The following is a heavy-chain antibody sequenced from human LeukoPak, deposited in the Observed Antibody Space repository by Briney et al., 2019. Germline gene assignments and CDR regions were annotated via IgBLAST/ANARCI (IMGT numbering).Heavy chain of an antibody. CDR3: ARARAYGSGSYYNKNWFDP. Sequence: SVKVSCMASGGTFSSYAISWVRQAPGQGLEWMGRIIPIFGTANYAQKFQGRVTITTDESTSTAYMELSSLRSEDTAVYYCARARAYGSGSYYNKNWFDPWGQGTLVTVSS. D-gene: IGHD3-10*01. V-gene: IGHV1-69*05. CDR1: GGTFSSYA. J-gene: IGHJ5*02. CDR2: IIPIFGTA.